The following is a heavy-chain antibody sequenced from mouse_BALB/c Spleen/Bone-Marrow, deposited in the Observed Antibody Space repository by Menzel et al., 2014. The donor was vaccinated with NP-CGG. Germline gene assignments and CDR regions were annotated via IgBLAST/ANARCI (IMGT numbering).Heavy chain of an antibody. CDR1: GYTFTSYR. CDR2: IDPSDSYT. CDR3: ARWLLRYYAMDD. D-gene: IGHD2-3*01. J-gene: IGHJ4*01. Sequence: QVQLQQPGAELVKPGVSVKLSCKASGYTFTSYRMHWVKQRPGQGLEWIGEIDPSDSYTNYNQKFKGKATLTVDKSSSTAYMQLSSLTSEDSAVYFCARWLLRYYAMDDWGQGTSVTVSS. V-gene: IGHV1-69*02.